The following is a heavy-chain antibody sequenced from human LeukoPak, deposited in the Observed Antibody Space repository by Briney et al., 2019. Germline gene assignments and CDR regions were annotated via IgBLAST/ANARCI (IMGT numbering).Heavy chain of an antibody. Sequence: PSETLSLTCTVSGGSISSYYWSWIRQPPGKGLEWIGYIYYSGSTNYNPSLKSRVTISVDTSKNQFSLKLSSVTAADTAVYYCARSPTYDSSGYYLVYFDYWGQGTLVTVSS. CDR3: ARSPTYDSSGYYLVYFDY. CDR1: GGSISSYY. CDR2: IYYSGST. V-gene: IGHV4-59*08. J-gene: IGHJ4*02. D-gene: IGHD3-22*01.